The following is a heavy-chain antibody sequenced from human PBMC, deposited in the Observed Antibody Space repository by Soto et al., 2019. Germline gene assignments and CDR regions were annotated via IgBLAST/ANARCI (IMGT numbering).Heavy chain of an antibody. D-gene: IGHD5-12*01. CDR1: GGSISSYY. Sequence: PSETLSLTCTVSGGSISSYYWSWIRQPPGKGLEWIGYIYYSGSTNYNPSLKSRVTISVDTSKNQFSLKLSSVTAADTAVYYCARVVEMATNYYFDYWGQGNLLTVSS. V-gene: IGHV4-59*01. CDR3: ARVVEMATNYYFDY. CDR2: IYYSGST. J-gene: IGHJ4*02.